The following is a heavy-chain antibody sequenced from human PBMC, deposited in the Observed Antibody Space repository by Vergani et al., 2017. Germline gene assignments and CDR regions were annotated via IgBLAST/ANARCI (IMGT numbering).Heavy chain of an antibody. CDR2: IYPGDSDT. CDR1: GYSFTSYW. CDR3: AATYYDYIWGSYSDAFDI. V-gene: IGHV5-51*03. Sequence: EVQLVQSGAEVKKPGESLKISCKGSGYSFTSYWIGWVRQMPGKGLEWMGIIYPGDSDTRYSPSFQGQVTISADKSISTAYLQWSSLKASDTAMYYCAATYYDYIWGSYSDAFDIWGQGTMVTVSS. D-gene: IGHD3-16*01. J-gene: IGHJ3*02.